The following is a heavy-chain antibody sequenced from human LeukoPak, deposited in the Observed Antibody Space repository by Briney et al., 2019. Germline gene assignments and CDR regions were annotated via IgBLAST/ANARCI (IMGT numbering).Heavy chain of an antibody. V-gene: IGHV3-9*01. Sequence: PGRSLRLSCAASGFTFDDYAMHWVRQAPGKGLEWVSGISWNSGSIGYADSVKGRFTISRDNAKNSLYLQMNSLRVEDTAVYYCVTTVSGYFDQWGQGALVTVSS. CDR3: VTTVSGYFDQ. CDR2: ISWNSGSI. D-gene: IGHD4-11*01. J-gene: IGHJ1*01. CDR1: GFTFDDYA.